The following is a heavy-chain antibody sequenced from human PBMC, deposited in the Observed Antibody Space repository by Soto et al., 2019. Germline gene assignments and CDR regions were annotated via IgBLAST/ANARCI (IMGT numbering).Heavy chain of an antibody. D-gene: IGHD3-10*01. CDR3: AKVRKTYYYGTASYYQTGADY. Sequence: GGSLRLSCAASGFTFSSYAMSWVRQAPGKGLEWVSVISGSGDTTYYADSVKGRFTISRDNSKNTLFLQVNSLRAEDTAVYYCAKVRKTYYYGTASYYQTGADYWGQGTLVPVSS. J-gene: IGHJ4*02. CDR1: GFTFSSYA. V-gene: IGHV3-23*01. CDR2: ISGSGDTT.